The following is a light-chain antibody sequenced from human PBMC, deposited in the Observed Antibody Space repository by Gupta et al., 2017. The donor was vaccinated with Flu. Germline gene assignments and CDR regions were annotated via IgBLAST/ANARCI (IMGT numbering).Light chain of an antibody. CDR1: KLGDKY. J-gene: IGLJ2*01. CDR2: QDS. V-gene: IGLV3-1*01. Sequence: SYEVTQPPSVSVSPGQTASITCSGDKLGDKYACWYQQKPGQSPVLVIYQDSKRPSGIPELFSGSNSGNTATLTXSXNQAMDXADYYCQAWDSSTAWVFGGGTKLTGL. CDR3: QAWDSSTAWV.